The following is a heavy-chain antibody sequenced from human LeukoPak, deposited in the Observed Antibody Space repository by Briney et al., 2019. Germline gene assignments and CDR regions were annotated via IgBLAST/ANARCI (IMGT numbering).Heavy chain of an antibody. J-gene: IGHJ5*02. D-gene: IGHD4-17*01. Sequence: GGSLRLSCTASGFTFSSYSMSWVRQGPGTGLEWVSAISGSGDTTFYADSVKGRFTISRDNSKKTLYLQVNSLRAEDTAVYYCAKVMGTVTLNWFDPWGQGTLVTVSS. CDR2: ISGSGDTT. V-gene: IGHV3-23*01. CDR3: AKVMGTVTLNWFDP. CDR1: GFTFSSYS.